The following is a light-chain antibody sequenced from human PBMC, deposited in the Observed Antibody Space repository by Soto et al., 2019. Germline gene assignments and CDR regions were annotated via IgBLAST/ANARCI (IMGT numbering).Light chain of an antibody. CDR1: QYISSW. CDR3: QKYNSYSWT. Sequence: DIQLTQSPSTLSASVGDRVTITCRASQYISSWLAWYQQKPGEAPKLLIYDTSSLQSGVPSRFSGSGSETEFTLTVSSLQPDDFATYYCQKYNSYSWTFGQGTKVELK. J-gene: IGKJ1*01. CDR2: DTS. V-gene: IGKV1-5*01.